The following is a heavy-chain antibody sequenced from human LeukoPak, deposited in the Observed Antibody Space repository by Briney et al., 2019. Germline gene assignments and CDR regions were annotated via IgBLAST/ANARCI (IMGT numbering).Heavy chain of an antibody. CDR2: IIPIFGTA. D-gene: IGHD6-6*01. CDR3: ARGYSSSRGIDY. V-gene: IGHV1-69*06. CDR1: GGTFSSYA. Sequence: GASVKVSCKASGGTFSSYAISWVRQAPGQGLECMGGIIPIFGTANYAQKFQGRVTITADKSTSTAYMELSSLRSEDTAVYYCARGYSSSRGIDYWGQGTLVTVSS. J-gene: IGHJ4*02.